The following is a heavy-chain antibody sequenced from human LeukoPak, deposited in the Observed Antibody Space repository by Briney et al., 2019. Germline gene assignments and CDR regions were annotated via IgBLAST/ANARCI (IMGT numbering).Heavy chain of an antibody. Sequence: ASVKVSCKHSGYTFTGYYTHWGPPAPEQGLWWMSWINPHSGGTIYAQKFQGRLTMTRDTSISTAYMELSRLRSDATAVYYCARVRYTMIRGAIDWFDPWGEGTLVTVSS. D-gene: IGHD3-10*01. CDR3: ARVRYTMIRGAIDWFDP. J-gene: IGHJ5*02. CDR2: INPHSGGT. CDR1: GYTFTGYY. V-gene: IGHV1-2*02.